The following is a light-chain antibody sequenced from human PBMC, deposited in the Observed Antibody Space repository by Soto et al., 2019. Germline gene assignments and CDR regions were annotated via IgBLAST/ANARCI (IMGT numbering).Light chain of an antibody. J-gene: IGKJ4*01. Sequence: DVQLTQSPSFLSASVGDRVTITCRASQGISRYLAWYQQKPGEAPKLLIYAASTLQSGVPSRFSGSGAVTEFTLTISSLRPEHFATSCCQQLNYYPLTFGAGTKVDIK. CDR1: QGISRY. V-gene: IGKV1-9*01. CDR2: AAS. CDR3: QQLNYYPLT.